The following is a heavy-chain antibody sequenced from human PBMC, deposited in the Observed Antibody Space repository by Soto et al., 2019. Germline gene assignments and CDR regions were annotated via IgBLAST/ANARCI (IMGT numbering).Heavy chain of an antibody. D-gene: IGHD3-3*01. CDR1: GFTFSAYA. V-gene: IGHV3-48*02. J-gene: IGHJ5*02. Sequence: EVLLVESGGGLAQPGGSLRLSCAASGFTFSAYAMPWVRQAPGKGLEWVSYISRSGDSIYYVDSVKGRFTISRGNAKNSLFLEMNSLAHGDTGVYYCARVRHGVFGLTTDSTIDLWGQGALVIVST. CDR2: ISRSGDSI. CDR3: ARVRHGVFGLTTDSTIDL.